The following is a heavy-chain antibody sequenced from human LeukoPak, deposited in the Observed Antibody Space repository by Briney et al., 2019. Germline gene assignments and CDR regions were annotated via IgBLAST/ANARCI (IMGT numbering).Heavy chain of an antibody. CDR3: AKLSPGYSIDY. CDR2: IKKDGSEK. J-gene: IGHJ4*02. CDR1: GFTFSSYF. D-gene: IGHD3-22*01. Sequence: GGSLRLSCAASGFTFSSYFMSWVRQAPGKGLEWVANIKKDGSEKYYVDSVKGRFTISRDNSKNTLYLQMNSLRAEDTAVYYCAKLSPGYSIDYWGQGTLVTVSS. V-gene: IGHV3-7*01.